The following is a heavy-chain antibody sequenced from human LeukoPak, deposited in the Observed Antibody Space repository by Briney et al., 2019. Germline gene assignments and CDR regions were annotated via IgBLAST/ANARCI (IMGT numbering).Heavy chain of an antibody. V-gene: IGHV3-23*01. CDR2: VSSSGANA. D-gene: IGHD1-26*01. CDR3: ARGWELDP. Sequence: PGGSLRLSCAASGFSFGSAAMTWVRQAPGKGLEWVSLVSSSGANAYYADSVKGRFTISRDNSKNTLYLQMNSLRVEDTAVYYCARGWELDPWGQGTLVTVSS. J-gene: IGHJ5*02. CDR1: GFSFGSAA.